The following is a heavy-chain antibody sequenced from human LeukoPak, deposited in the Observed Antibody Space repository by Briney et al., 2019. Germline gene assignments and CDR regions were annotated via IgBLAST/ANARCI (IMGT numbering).Heavy chain of an antibody. CDR2: LSGSGGST. V-gene: IGHV3-23*01. CDR1: GFTFSSYA. Sequence: GGSLRLSCAASGFTFSSYAMSWVRQAPGKGLEWVSSLSGSGGSTYYADSVRGRFTISRDNSKNTLYLQMNSLRAEDTAVYYCARGRQLTLWGQGTLVTVSS. J-gene: IGHJ4*02. CDR3: ARGRQLTL. D-gene: IGHD6-13*01.